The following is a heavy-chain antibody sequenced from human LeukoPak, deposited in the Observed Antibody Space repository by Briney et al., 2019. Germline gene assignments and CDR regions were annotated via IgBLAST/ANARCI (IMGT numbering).Heavy chain of an antibody. J-gene: IGHJ3*02. Sequence: ASVTVSCKDSGYTFTSYGISWGRQAPGQGLEWMGWISAYNGNTNYAQKLQGRVTMTTDTSTSTAYMELRSLRSDDTAVYYCAGGLKNSGYDALGAFDSWSQGTMVSVSS. D-gene: IGHD5-12*01. CDR2: ISAYNGNT. V-gene: IGHV1-18*01. CDR1: GYTFTSYG. CDR3: AGGLKNSGYDALGAFDS.